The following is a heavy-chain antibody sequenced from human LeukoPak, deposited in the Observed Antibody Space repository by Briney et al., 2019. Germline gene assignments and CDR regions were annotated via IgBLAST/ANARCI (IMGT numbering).Heavy chain of an antibody. V-gene: IGHV3-48*01. Sequence: GGSLRLSCAASGFTFSSYSMNWVRQAPGKGLEWVSYISSSSSTIYYADSVRGRFTISRDNAKNSLYLQMNSLRAEDTAVYYCTRDHHRRHYDSQARNTFDIWGQGTMVTVSS. J-gene: IGHJ3*02. CDR2: ISSSSSTI. CDR1: GFTFSSYS. D-gene: IGHD3-22*01. CDR3: TRDHHRRHYDSQARNTFDI.